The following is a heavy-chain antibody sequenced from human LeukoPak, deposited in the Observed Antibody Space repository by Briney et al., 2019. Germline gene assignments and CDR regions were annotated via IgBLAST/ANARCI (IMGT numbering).Heavy chain of an antibody. CDR1: GGTFSSYA. CDR3: AIGYHYDFWSGYSYFDY. V-gene: IGHV1-69*13. D-gene: IGHD3-3*01. Sequence: ASVKVSCKASGGTFSSYAISWVRQASGQGLEWMGGIIPIFGTANYAQKFQGRVTITADESTSTAYMELSSLRSEDTAVYYCAIGYHYDFWSGYSYFDYWGQGTLVTVSS. CDR2: IIPIFGTA. J-gene: IGHJ4*02.